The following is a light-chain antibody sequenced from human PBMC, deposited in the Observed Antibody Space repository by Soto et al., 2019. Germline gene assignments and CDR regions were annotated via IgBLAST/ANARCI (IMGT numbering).Light chain of an antibody. Sequence: QSALTQPASVSGSPGQSITISCTGTSSDVGNYNLVSWYQQHPGKAPKLMIYEGTKRPSGVSNRFSGSKSGNTASLTISGLQDEDEADYYCCSYAGSSFYVFGTGTKVTVL. J-gene: IGLJ1*01. CDR3: CSYAGSSFYV. CDR2: EGT. V-gene: IGLV2-23*01. CDR1: SSDVGNYNL.